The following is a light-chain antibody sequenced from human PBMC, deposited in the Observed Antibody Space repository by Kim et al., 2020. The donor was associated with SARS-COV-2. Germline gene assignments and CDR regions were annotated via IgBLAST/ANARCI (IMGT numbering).Light chain of an antibody. J-gene: IGKJ2*01. CDR3: KKHTTHRAT. V-gene: IGKV1-9*01. CDR1: QAFSSY. CDR2: AAS. Sequence: DIQLTQSPSFLSASVGDRVTITGRASQAFSSYLAWYQQKPGKAPNPLIYAASTLQRAVPSRFSGSGAGTEFTLTISSRQTEDFATYFCKKHTTHRATLGQGTKLEI.